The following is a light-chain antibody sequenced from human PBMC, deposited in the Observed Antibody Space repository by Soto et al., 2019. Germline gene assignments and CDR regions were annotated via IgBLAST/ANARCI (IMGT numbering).Light chain of an antibody. J-gene: IGKJ1*01. CDR1: QGISSY. V-gene: IGKV1-39*01. Sequence: IQLTQSPSSLSASVGDRVTITCRSSQGISSYLGWYQQKPGKAPKLLIYAASNLQSGVPSRFSGSGSGTDFTLTISSLQPEDFATYFCQQSYSTPPWTFGQGTKVDI. CDR2: AAS. CDR3: QQSYSTPPWT.